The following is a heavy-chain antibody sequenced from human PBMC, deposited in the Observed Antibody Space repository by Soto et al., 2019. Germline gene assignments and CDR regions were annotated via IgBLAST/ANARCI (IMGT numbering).Heavy chain of an antibody. CDR3: AKGDTSASDAFDI. Sequence: QVQLVESGGGVVQPGGSLRLSCTASGLTFSRSATHWVRQAPGKGLEWVAVMSSDESKKYYVDSVKGRFTVTRDNTRNTVYLQMNSVRAEDTAVYYCAKGDTSASDAFDIWGQGTMVTVSS. CDR1: GLTFSRSA. D-gene: IGHD3-22*01. J-gene: IGHJ3*02. CDR2: MSSDESKK. V-gene: IGHV3-30*18.